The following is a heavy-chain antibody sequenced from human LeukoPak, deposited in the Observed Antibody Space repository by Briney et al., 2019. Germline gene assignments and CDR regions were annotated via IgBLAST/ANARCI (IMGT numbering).Heavy chain of an antibody. J-gene: IGHJ4*02. V-gene: IGHV3-23*01. CDR1: GFAFSSYA. Sequence: GGSLRLSCAASGFAFSSYAMSWVRQAPGKWLEWVSVLCAGGGTTYYADSVKGRFTISRDISKSTLSLQMSGLRAEDTAVYYCAKGSSSSCYGNFESWGQGTLVTVSS. CDR2: LCAGGGTT. D-gene: IGHD2-2*01. CDR3: AKGSSSSCYGNFES.